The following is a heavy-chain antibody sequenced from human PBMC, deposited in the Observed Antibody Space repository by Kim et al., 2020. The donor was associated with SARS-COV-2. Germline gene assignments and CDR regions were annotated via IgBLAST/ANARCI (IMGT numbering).Heavy chain of an antibody. Sequence: SETLSLTCAVYGGSFSGYYWSWIRQPPGTGLEWIGEINHSGSTSSNPSLKSRVTISVDTSKNQFSLKLSSVTAADTAVYYCARVYSRSWYSYFQDWGQGTLFTVSS. J-gene: IGHJ1*01. V-gene: IGHV4-34*01. D-gene: IGHD6-13*01. CDR3: ARVYSRSWYSYFQD. CDR1: GGSFSGYY. CDR2: INHSGST.